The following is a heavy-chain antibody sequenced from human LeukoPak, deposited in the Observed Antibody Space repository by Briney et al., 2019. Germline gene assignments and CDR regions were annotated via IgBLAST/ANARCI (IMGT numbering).Heavy chain of an antibody. Sequence: SETLSLTCTVSGGSISSYYWSWIRQPPGKGLEWIGYIYYSGSTNYNPSLKSRVTISVDTSKNQFSLKLSSVTAADTAVYYCARGSPVGNSWGQGTLVTVSS. CDR2: IYYSGST. V-gene: IGHV4-59*08. D-gene: IGHD1-14*01. CDR1: GGSISSYY. J-gene: IGHJ4*02. CDR3: ARGSPVGNS.